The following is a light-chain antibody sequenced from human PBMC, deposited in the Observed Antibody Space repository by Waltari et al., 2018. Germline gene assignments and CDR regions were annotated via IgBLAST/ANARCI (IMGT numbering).Light chain of an antibody. CDR1: PPTTGAGYM. V-gene: IGLV1-40*01. Sequence: QSVLTQPPSVSGPPGRGAPSPSPGTPPTTGAGYMFHCYQQLPGTAPKFLSYGNTNRPSGVPDRFSGSKSGTSASLAITGLQAEDEADYYCQSYDSSLSGWVFGGGTKLTVL. J-gene: IGLJ3*02. CDR3: QSYDSSLSGWV. CDR2: GNT.